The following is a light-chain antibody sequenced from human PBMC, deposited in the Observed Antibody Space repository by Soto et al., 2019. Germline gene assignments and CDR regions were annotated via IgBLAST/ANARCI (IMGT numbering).Light chain of an antibody. CDR3: QKYNSAPQT. CDR1: QAISNY. V-gene: IGKV1-27*01. Sequence: DIQMTQSPSSLSASVGDRVTMTCRASQAISNYLAWYQQKPGKVPKLLIYAASTLQSGVPSRFSGRGSGTDFTLTISSLQPEDVATYYCQKYNSAPQTFGQGTKLEIK. J-gene: IGKJ2*01. CDR2: AAS.